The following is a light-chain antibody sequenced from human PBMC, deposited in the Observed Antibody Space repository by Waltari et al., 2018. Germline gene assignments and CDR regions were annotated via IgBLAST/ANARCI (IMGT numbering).Light chain of an antibody. CDR1: QGISNW. CDR2: ATS. Sequence: DIQMTQSPSSLSASVGDRVTITCQASQGISNWLAWYQQKPGKAPNLLIYATSSLQSGVPSRFIGSGSGTEFTLTISSLQPEDFATYYCQQHNSYPLTFGGGTKVEIK. V-gene: IGKV1-12*01. CDR3: QQHNSYPLT. J-gene: IGKJ4*01.